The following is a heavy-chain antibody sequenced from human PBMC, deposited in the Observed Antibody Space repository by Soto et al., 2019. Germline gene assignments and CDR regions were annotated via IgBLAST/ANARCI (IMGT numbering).Heavy chain of an antibody. J-gene: IGHJ6*02. CDR2: ITIGSSYI. CDR1: GFPFSTFS. Sequence: EKRLVESGGGLVKPGGSLRLSCAASGFPFSTFSMNWVRQAPGKGLEWVSSITIGSSYINYADSVKGRFAISRDDAQKSLYLQMNNLRAEDTAVYYCARLMSWGGGTCFSDYYYYGMEVWGHGTTVTVSS. V-gene: IGHV3-21*04. CDR3: ARLMSWGGGTCFSDYYYYGMEV. D-gene: IGHD2-15*01.